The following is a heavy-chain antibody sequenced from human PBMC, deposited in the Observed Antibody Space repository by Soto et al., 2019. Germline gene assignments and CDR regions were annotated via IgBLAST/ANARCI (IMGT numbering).Heavy chain of an antibody. D-gene: IGHD2-2*01. Sequence: PGGSLRLSCAASGFTFSSYGMHWVRQAPGKGLEWVVVISYDGSNKYYADSVKGRFTISRDNSKNTLYLQMNSLRAEDTAAYYCAKDQSTSQDYWGQGT. CDR3: AKDQSTSQDY. V-gene: IGHV3-30*18. CDR2: ISYDGSNK. CDR1: GFTFSSYG. J-gene: IGHJ4*02.